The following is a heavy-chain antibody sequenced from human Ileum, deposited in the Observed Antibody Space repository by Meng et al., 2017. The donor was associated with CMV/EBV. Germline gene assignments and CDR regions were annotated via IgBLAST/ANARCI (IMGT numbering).Heavy chain of an antibody. CDR1: GGTFSSYA. J-gene: IGHJ6*02. Sequence: SVKVSCKASGGTFSSYAISWVRQALGQGLEWMGGIIPIFGTANYAQKFQGRVTITTDESTSTAYMELSSLRSEDTAVYYCARDLDYDILTGYPRTYYYYGMDVWGQGTTVTVSS. CDR3: ARDLDYDILTGYPRTYYYYGMDV. V-gene: IGHV1-69*05. CDR2: IIPIFGTA. D-gene: IGHD3-9*01.